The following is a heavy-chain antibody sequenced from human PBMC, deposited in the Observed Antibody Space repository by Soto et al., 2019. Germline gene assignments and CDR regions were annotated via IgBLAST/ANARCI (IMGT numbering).Heavy chain of an antibody. D-gene: IGHD3-22*01. CDR2: ISAYNGNT. CDR3: ARVFFRLFAFDI. CDR1: GYTFTTYG. J-gene: IGHJ3*02. Sequence: QVQLVQSGGEVKKPGASVKVSCKASGYTFTTYGISWVRQAPGQGLEWMGWISAYNGNTSYAQKLQGRDTMTTDTSTSTAYMELRSLRSDDTAVYYCARVFFRLFAFDIWGQGTMVTVSS. V-gene: IGHV1-18*01.